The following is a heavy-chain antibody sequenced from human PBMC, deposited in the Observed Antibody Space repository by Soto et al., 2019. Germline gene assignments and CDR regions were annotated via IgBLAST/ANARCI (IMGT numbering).Heavy chain of an antibody. V-gene: IGHV1-69*13. J-gene: IGHJ6*02. CDR2: IIPIFGTA. Sequence: ASVKVSCKASGGTFSSYAISWVRRAPGQGLEWMGGIIPIFGTADYAQKFQGRVTITADESTSTAYMELSSLRSEDTAVYYCCNLSSGGYYYYYGMDVWGQGTTVTVSS. CDR3: CNLSSGGYYYYYGMDV. CDR1: GGTFSSYA. D-gene: IGHD2-15*01.